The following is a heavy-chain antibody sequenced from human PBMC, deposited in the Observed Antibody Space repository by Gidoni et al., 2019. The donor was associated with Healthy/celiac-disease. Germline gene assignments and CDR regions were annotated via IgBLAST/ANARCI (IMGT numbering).Heavy chain of an antibody. CDR3: ARERYQLLKAYYFDY. CDR2: ISSSSSTI. D-gene: IGHD2-2*01. J-gene: IGHJ4*02. CDR1: GFTFSSYS. V-gene: IGHV3-48*01. Sequence: EVQLVESGGGLVQPGGSLRLSCAASGFTFSSYSMNWVRQAPGKGLEWVSYISSSSSTIYYADSVKGRFTISRDNAKNSLYLQMNSLRAEDTAVYYCARERYQLLKAYYFDYWGQGTLVTVSS.